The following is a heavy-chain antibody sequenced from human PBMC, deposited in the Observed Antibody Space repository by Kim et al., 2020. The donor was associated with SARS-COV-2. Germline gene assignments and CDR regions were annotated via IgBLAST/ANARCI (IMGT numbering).Heavy chain of an antibody. J-gene: IGHJ4*02. Sequence: PSLKSRVTISVDTSKNQFSLKLSSVTAADTAVYYCARGPSRPSERRAFDYWGQGTLVTVSS. V-gene: IGHV4-34*01. CDR3: ARGPSRPSERRAFDY.